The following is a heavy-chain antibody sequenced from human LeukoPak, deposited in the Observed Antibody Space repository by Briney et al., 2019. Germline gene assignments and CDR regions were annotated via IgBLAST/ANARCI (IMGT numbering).Heavy chain of an antibody. V-gene: IGHV7-4-1*02. J-gene: IGHJ6*03. Sequence: GASVKVSCKASGYTFTSYAMNWVRQAPGQGLEWMGWINTNTGNPTYAQGFTGRFVFSLDTSVSTAYLQISSLKAEDTAVYYCARGGYCSGGSCYSHYYYYMDVWGKGTTVTVSS. CDR1: GYTFTSYA. CDR3: ARGGYCSGGSCYSHYYYYMDV. CDR2: INTNTGNP. D-gene: IGHD2-15*01.